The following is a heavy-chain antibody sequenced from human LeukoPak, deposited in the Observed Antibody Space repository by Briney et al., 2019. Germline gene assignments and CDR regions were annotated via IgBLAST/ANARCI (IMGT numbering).Heavy chain of an antibody. D-gene: IGHD3-10*01. J-gene: IGHJ4*02. CDR3: ARVYLGSRLLWFGETYFDY. Sequence: PGRSLRLSCAASGFTFSSYAMHWVRQAPGKGLEWVAVISYDGSNKYYADSVKGRFTISRDNSKNTLYLQMNSLRAEDTAVYYCARVYLGSRLLWFGETYFDYWGQGTLVTVSS. CDR2: ISYDGSNK. CDR1: GFTFSSYA. V-gene: IGHV3-30*04.